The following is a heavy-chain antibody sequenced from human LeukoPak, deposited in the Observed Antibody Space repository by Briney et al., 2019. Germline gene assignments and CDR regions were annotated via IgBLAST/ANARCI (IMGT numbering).Heavy chain of an antibody. J-gene: IGHJ4*02. CDR2: IKSKTDGGTT. Sequence: GGSLRLSCAASGFTFSNAWMSWVRQAPGKGLEWVGRIKSKTDGGTTDYVAPVKGRFTISRDDSKNTLYLQMNSLKTEDTAVYYCTTDDYGDLVFDYWGQGTLVTVSS. D-gene: IGHD4-17*01. CDR1: GFTFSNAW. V-gene: IGHV3-15*01. CDR3: TTDDYGDLVFDY.